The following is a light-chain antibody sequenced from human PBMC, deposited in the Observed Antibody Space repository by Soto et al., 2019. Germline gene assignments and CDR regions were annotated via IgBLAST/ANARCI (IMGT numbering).Light chain of an antibody. J-gene: IGKJ5*01. Sequence: DIQMTQSPSSLSASVGDTVTITCRASQSIGKHLNWYQQKHGKXXKXXIYSVSSLQSGVPSRFSGSGSGTDLTITINSLQPEDFETYYCQQGYSSAITFGQGTRLEIK. V-gene: IGKV1-39*01. CDR3: QQGYSSAIT. CDR1: QSIGKH. CDR2: SVS.